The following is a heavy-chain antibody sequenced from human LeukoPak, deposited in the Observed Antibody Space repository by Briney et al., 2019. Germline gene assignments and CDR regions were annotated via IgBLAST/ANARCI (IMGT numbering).Heavy chain of an antibody. V-gene: IGHV1-69*04. Sequence: SVKVSCKASGGTFSSYAISWARQAPGQGLEWTGRIIPILGIANYAQKFQGRVTITADKSTSTAYMELSSLRSEDTAVYYCARGGPLSNYVWGSYHQVYWGQGTLVTVSS. J-gene: IGHJ4*02. D-gene: IGHD3-16*02. CDR3: ARGGPLSNYVWGSYHQVY. CDR1: GGTFSSYA. CDR2: IIPILGIA.